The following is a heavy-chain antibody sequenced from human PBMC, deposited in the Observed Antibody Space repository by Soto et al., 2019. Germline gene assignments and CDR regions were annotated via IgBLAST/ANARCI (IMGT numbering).Heavy chain of an antibody. CDR2: INHSGST. CDR3: ARGFAVVGPAAWVRGFYYMDV. J-gene: IGHJ6*03. Sequence: QVQLQQWGAGLLKPSETLSLTCAVYGGSFSGYYWSWIRQPPGKGLEWIGEINHSGSTNYNPSLKSRVTISVDTSKNQFSLKLSSVTAADTAVSYCARGFAVVGPAAWVRGFYYMDVWGKGNTVTVSS. V-gene: IGHV4-34*01. D-gene: IGHD2-2*01. CDR1: GGSFSGYY.